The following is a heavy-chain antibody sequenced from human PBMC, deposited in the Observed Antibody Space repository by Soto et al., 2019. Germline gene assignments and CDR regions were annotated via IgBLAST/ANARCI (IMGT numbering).Heavy chain of an antibody. V-gene: IGHV3-30-3*01. J-gene: IGHJ6*02. CDR2: ISYDGSNK. Sequence: GWSLRLSCAASGFTFSSYAMHWVRQAPGKGLEWVAVISYDGSNKYYADSVKGRFTISRDNSKNTLYLQMNSLRAEDTAVYYCARDNYGDYYGMDVWGQGTTVTVSS. D-gene: IGHD4-17*01. CDR1: GFTFSSYA. CDR3: ARDNYGDYYGMDV.